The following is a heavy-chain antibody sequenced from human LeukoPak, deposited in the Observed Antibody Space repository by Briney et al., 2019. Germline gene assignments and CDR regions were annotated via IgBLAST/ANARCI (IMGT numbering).Heavy chain of an antibody. J-gene: IGHJ6*02. Sequence: GRSLRLSCAASGFTFSSYGMHWVRQAPGKGLEWVAVISYDGSNKYYADSVKGRFTISRDNSKNTLYLQMNSLRAEDTAVYYCAKDARGYYYRSGSYTRGYYYGMDVWGQGTTVTVSS. CDR1: GFTFSSYG. CDR2: ISYDGSNK. V-gene: IGHV3-30*18. D-gene: IGHD3-10*01. CDR3: AKDARGYYYRSGSYTRGYYYGMDV.